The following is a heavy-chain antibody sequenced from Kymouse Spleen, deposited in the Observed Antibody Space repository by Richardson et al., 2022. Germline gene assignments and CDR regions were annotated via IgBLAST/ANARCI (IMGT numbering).Heavy chain of an antibody. CDR3: ARVVRGALNWFDP. J-gene: IGHJ5*02. Sequence: QLQLQESGPGLVKPSETLSLTCTVSGGSISSSSYYWGWIRQPPGKGLEWIGSIYYSGSTYYNPSLKSRVTISVDTSKNQFSLKLSSVTAADTAVYYCARVVRGALNWFDPWGQGTLVTVSS. V-gene: IGHV4-39*01. CDR1: GGSISSSSYY. D-gene: IGHD3-10*01. CDR2: IYYSGST.